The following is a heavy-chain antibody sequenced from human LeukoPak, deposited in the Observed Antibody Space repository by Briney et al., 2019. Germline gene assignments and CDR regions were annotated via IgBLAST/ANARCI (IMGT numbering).Heavy chain of an antibody. CDR3: AKIQLPPFY. J-gene: IGHJ4*02. CDR2: IGGSGVST. D-gene: IGHD5-18*01. V-gene: IGHV3-23*01. Sequence: GGSLRLSCVASGFTFNSYGMSWVRQAPGKGLEWVSSIGGSGVSTSYADSVKGRFIISRDNSKNTLYLQMNSLRAEDTAVYYCAKIQLPPFYWGQGTLVTVSS. CDR1: GFTFNSYG.